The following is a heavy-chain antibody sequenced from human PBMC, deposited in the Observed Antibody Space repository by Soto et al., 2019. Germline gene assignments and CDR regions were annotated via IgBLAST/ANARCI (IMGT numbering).Heavy chain of an antibody. CDR3: ARVRSSSWSDWFDP. Sequence: SETLSLTCTVSGGSISSYYWSWIRQPAGKGPEWIGRIYTSGSTNYNPSLKSRVTMSVDTSKNQFSLKLSSVTAADTAVYYCARVRSSSWSDWFDPWGQGTLVTVSS. V-gene: IGHV4-4*07. J-gene: IGHJ5*02. D-gene: IGHD6-13*01. CDR1: GGSISSYY. CDR2: IYTSGST.